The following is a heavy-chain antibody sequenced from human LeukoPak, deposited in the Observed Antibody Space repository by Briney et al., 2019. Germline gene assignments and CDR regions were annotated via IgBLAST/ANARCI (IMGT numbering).Heavy chain of an antibody. Sequence: SETLSLTCTVTGGSISSYYWSWIPQPPGQGLEWIGYSYYSGSTNYNPSLKSRVTISVDTSKNQFSLKLTSVTAADAAVYYCSRDRQDVIRYPRAYYGMDVWGQGTTVTVSS. CDR3: SRDRQDVIRYPRAYYGMDV. CDR1: GGSISSYY. J-gene: IGHJ6*02. CDR2: SYYSGST. V-gene: IGHV4-59*01. D-gene: IGHD3-9*01.